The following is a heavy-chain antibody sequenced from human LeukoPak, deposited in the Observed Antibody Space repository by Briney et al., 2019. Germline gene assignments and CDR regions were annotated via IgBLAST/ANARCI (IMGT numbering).Heavy chain of an antibody. CDR1: GFTFSSYD. V-gene: IGHV3-23*01. CDR2: IRPSGDNT. CDR3: VRDRDWAFDY. J-gene: IGHJ4*02. D-gene: IGHD2-21*02. Sequence: GGSLRLSCAASGFTFSSYDMTWVRQAPGRGLEWVSSIRPSGDNTYYGDSVKGRFTFSRDNSKNTVYLQMNSLRPEDTAVYYCVRDRDWAFDYWGQGSLVTVSS.